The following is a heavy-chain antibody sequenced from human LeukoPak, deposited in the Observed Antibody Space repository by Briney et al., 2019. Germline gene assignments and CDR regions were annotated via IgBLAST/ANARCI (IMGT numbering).Heavy chain of an antibody. V-gene: IGHV3-23*01. CDR3: AKLYSSGWYDYFDY. D-gene: IGHD6-19*01. CDR1: GISLTNYA. J-gene: IGHJ4*02. CDR2: ISERGGST. Sequence: GGSLGLSCVVSGISLTNYAMTWVRQAPGKGLEWVSYISERGGSTTYADSVKGRFTISRDNSKNTLYLQMNSLRAEDTAVYYCAKLYSSGWYDYFDYWGQGTLVTVSS.